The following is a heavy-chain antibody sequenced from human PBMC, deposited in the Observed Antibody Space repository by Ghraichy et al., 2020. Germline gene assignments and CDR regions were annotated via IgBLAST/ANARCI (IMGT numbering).Heavy chain of an antibody. CDR3: ARRRYGSGSYAANWFDP. J-gene: IGHJ5*02. CDR2: INHSGST. Sequence: SETLSLTCAVYGGSFSGYYWSWIRQPPGKGLEWIGEINHSGSTNYNPSLKSRVTISVDTSKNQFSLKLSSVTAADTAVYYCARRRYGSGSYAANWFDPWGQGTLVTVSS. CDR1: GGSFSGYY. D-gene: IGHD3-10*01. V-gene: IGHV4-34*01.